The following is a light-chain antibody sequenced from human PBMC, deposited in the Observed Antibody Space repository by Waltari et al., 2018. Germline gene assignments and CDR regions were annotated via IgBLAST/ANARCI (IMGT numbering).Light chain of an antibody. CDR3: CSYESPNTWV. Sequence: QSALTQPASVSGSPGQSITISCTGTSSDVGSFDLVSWYRHHPGKAPELIIYEVRKRPSGVSNRVSGSYSGNTASLTISGLQAEDEADYYCCSYESPNTWVFGGGTKLTVL. CDR2: EVR. J-gene: IGLJ2*01. V-gene: IGLV2-23*02. CDR1: SSDVGSFDL.